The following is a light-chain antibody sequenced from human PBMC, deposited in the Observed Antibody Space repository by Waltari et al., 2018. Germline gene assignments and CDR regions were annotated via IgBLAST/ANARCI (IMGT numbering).Light chain of an antibody. CDR2: EGT. CDR3: SSYTGGSTLLV. Sequence: QSALTQPASVSGSPGQSITISCTGTTSDIGNHDYVSWYQQHPGKAPKLLIYEGTNRPSGVSTRFSGSKSGSTASLTISGLQADDEAQYYCSSYTGGSTLLVFGGGTDLTVL. CDR1: TSDIGNHDY. V-gene: IGLV2-14*01. J-gene: IGLJ2*01.